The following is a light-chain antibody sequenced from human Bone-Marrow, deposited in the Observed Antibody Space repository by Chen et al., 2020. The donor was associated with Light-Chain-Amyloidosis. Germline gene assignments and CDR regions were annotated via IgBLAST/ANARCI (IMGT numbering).Light chain of an antibody. CDR2: RDT. V-gene: IGLV3-25*03. Sequence: SYELSQPPSVSVSPGQTARITCSGDDLPTKYAYWYQQKPGQAPVLVIHRDTERPSVISARFSGSSSGTTATLTISGVQAEDEADYHCQSADSSGTDEVIFGGGTKLTVL. J-gene: IGLJ2*01. CDR1: DLPTKY. CDR3: QSADSSGTDEVI.